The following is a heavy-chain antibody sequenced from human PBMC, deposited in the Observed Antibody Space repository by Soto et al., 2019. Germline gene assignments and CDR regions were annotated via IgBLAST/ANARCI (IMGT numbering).Heavy chain of an antibody. CDR3: AGEGLAVAGGFDY. J-gene: IGHJ4*02. Sequence: PGVSLRLSCTASGFTFGDYAMSWFRQAPGKGLEWVGFIRSKVHGGTTEYAASVKGRFTISRDDSKSIAYLQMNSLKTEDTALYYCAGEGLAVAGGFDYWGQGTQVTVSS. V-gene: IGHV3-49*03. CDR2: IRSKVHGGTT. D-gene: IGHD6-19*01. CDR1: GFTFGDYA.